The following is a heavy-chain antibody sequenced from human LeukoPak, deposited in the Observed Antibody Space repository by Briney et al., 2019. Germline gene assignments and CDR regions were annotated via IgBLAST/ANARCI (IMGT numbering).Heavy chain of an antibody. D-gene: IGHD4-17*01. CDR2: INHSGST. V-gene: IGHV4-34*01. CDR3: ARISELMTTVTYFDY. J-gene: IGHJ4*02. Sequence: SETLSLTCAVYGGAFSGYYWNWIRQPPGKGLEWIGEINHSGSTNYNPSLKSRVTISVDTSKNQFSLKLSSVTAADTAVYYCARISELMTTVTYFDYWGQGTLVTVSS. CDR1: GGAFSGYY.